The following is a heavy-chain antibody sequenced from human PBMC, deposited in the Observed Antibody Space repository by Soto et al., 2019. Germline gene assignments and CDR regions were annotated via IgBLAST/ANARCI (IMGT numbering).Heavy chain of an antibody. CDR2: IKQDGSEK. Sequence: PGGSLRFSCAASGFTFSSYWMSWVRQAPGKGLEWVANIKQDGSEKYYVDSVKGRFTISRDNAKNSLYLQMNSLRAEDTAVYYCAREITWSGYDWFDPWGQGTLVTVSS. V-gene: IGHV3-7*01. J-gene: IGHJ5*02. D-gene: IGHD3-3*01. CDR1: GFTFSSYW. CDR3: AREITWSGYDWFDP.